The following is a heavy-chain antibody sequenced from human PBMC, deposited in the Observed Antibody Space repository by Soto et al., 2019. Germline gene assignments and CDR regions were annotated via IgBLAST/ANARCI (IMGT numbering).Heavy chain of an antibody. CDR1: GFTFSGSG. CDR3: AKDRYYDSSGYLGGFDP. Sequence: QPGGSLRLSCAASGFTFSGSGMHWVRQAPGKGPEWVAVISYDGRNIFYVDSVKGRFTVSRDNSKHTLYLQMNSLRAEDTAVYYCAKDRYYDSSGYLGGFDPWGQGTLVTAPQ. CDR2: ISYDGRNI. D-gene: IGHD3-22*01. V-gene: IGHV3-30*18. J-gene: IGHJ5*02.